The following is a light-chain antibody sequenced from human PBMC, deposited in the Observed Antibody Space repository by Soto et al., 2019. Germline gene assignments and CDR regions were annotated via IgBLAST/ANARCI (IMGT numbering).Light chain of an antibody. V-gene: IGKV4-1*01. CDR1: QSVLYSSNNKNY. CDR2: WAS. J-gene: IGKJ1*01. CDR3: QQYYSTPRT. Sequence: IVMTQSPDSLAVSLGERATINCKSSQSVLYSSNNKNYLAWYQQKPGQAPKLLIHWASTRESGVPDRFSGSGSGTDFTLTISSLQAEDVAVYYCQQYYSTPRTFGQGTKVEIK.